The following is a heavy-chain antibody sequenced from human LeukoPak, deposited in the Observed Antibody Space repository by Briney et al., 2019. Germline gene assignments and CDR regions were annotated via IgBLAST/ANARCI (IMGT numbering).Heavy chain of an antibody. CDR3: ARGVLYDYVWGSPQLGFDY. J-gene: IGHJ4*02. Sequence: GGSLRLSCAASGFTFSSYSMNWVRQAPGKGLEWVSSISSSSSYIYYADSVKGRFTISRDNAKNSLYLQMNSLRAEDTAVYYCARGVLYDYVWGSPQLGFDYWGQGTLVTVSS. CDR2: ISSSSSYI. V-gene: IGHV3-21*01. CDR1: GFTFSSYS. D-gene: IGHD3-16*01.